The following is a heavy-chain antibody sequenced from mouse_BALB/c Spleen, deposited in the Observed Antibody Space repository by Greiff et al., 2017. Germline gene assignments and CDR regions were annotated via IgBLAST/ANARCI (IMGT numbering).Heavy chain of an antibody. CDR2: INPSSGYT. CDR1: GYTFTSYT. Sequence: QVQLQQSAAELARPGASVKMSCKASGYTFTSYTMHWVKQRPGQGLEWIGYINPSSGYTEYNQKFKDKTTLTADKSSSTAYMQLSSLTSEDSAVYYCARNYRYDRYFDVWGAGTTVTVSS. D-gene: IGHD2-14*01. J-gene: IGHJ1*01. CDR3: ARNYRYDRYFDV. V-gene: IGHV1-4*02.